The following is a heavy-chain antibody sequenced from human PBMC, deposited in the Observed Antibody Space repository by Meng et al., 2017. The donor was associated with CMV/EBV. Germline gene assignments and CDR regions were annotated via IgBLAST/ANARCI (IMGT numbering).Heavy chain of an antibody. J-gene: IGHJ6*02. CDR1: GGTFSSYP. CDR3: ARPKFQYSSSSGVGRRYYGMDV. CDR2: FIPILGIS. V-gene: IGHV1-69*02. D-gene: IGHD6-6*01. Sequence: SVKVSCKASGGTFSSYPISWVRQDPGQGLEWMGRFIPILGISNYAQKFQGRVTITADNSTSTAYMELSSLRSEDTAVYYCARPKFQYSSSSGVGRRYYGMDVWGQGTTVTVSS.